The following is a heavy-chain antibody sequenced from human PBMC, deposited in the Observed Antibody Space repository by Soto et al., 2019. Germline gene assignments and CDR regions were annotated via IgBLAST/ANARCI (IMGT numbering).Heavy chain of an antibody. J-gene: IGHJ4*02. CDR1: GFTFSSYG. CDR3: ASRPDYYGSGSFPKF. D-gene: IGHD3-10*01. Sequence: QVQLVESGGGVVQPGRSLRLSCAASGFTFSSYGMHWVRQAPGKGLEWVAVISYDGSNKYYADSVKGRFTISRDNAKNSLYLQMNSLRAEDTAVYYCASRPDYYGSGSFPKFWGQGTLVTVSS. CDR2: ISYDGSNK. V-gene: IGHV3-30*03.